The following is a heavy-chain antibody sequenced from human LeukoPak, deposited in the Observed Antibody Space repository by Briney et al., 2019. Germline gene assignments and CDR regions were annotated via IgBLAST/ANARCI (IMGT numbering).Heavy chain of an antibody. D-gene: IGHD6-19*01. CDR2: ISGSGGST. CDR1: GFTFSSYA. Sequence: PGGSLRLSCAASGFTFSSYAMSWVCQATGKGLEWVSAISGSGGSTYYADSVKGRFTISRDNSKNTLYLQMNSLRAEDTAVYYCAKDRDGEWLVRPYFDYWGQGTLVTVSS. V-gene: IGHV3-23*01. CDR3: AKDRDGEWLVRPYFDY. J-gene: IGHJ4*02.